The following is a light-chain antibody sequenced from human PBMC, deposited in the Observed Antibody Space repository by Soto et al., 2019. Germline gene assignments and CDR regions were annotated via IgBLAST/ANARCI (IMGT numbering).Light chain of an antibody. CDR2: EVS. Sequence: ALTHPASVSGSPGQSITISCTGTISDVGGYNFVSWYQQHPGKAPKLIFSEVSNRPSGVSYRFSGSKSGNTASLTISGLQADDEADYYCSSYTSTTSYVFGTGTKV. CDR3: SSYTSTTSYV. J-gene: IGLJ1*01. CDR1: ISDVGGYNF. V-gene: IGLV2-14*01.